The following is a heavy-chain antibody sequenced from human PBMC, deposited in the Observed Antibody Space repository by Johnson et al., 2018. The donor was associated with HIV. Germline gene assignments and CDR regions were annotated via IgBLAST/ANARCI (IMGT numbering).Heavy chain of an antibody. CDR2: ISYDGSNK. D-gene: IGHD6-13*01. V-gene: IGHV3-30-3*01. CDR3: ARRGRSSSWYDLDI. CDR1: GFTFSSYA. J-gene: IGHJ3*02. Sequence: VQLVESGGGVVQPGRSLRLSCAASGFTFSSYAMHWVRQAPGKGLEWVAVISYDGSNKYYADSVKGRFTISRDNSKNTLYLQMNSLRAEDTAVYYCARRGRSSSWYDLDIWGQGTMVSVSS.